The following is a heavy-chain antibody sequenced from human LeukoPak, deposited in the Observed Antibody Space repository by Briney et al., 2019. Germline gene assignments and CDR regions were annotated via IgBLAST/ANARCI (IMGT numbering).Heavy chain of an antibody. CDR1: GFTFSDYA. CDR2: ISGSGDNT. J-gene: IGHJ4*02. V-gene: IGHV3-23*01. CDR3: AKRTPYTGSSQSFDY. Sequence: GGSLRLSCVASGFTFSDYAMSWVRQAPGKGLEWVSAISGSGDNTYYADSVKGRFAISRDNSKNTLYLQLSTLRADDTAVYYCAKRTPYTGSSQSFDYWGQGTLVTVSS. D-gene: IGHD1-26*01.